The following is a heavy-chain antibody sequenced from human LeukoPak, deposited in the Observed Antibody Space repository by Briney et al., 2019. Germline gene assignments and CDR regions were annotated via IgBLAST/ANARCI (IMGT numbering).Heavy chain of an antibody. Sequence: SETLSLTCAVSGYSISSGYYWGWIRQPPGKCLEWIGRINHSGSAYYNSSLKSPVTIAMDTTTNQFSLQLSSSNAAATHYCSCAREWGYDYFFDYWGQGTLVTVSS. J-gene: IGHJ4*02. V-gene: IGHV4-38-2*02. CDR2: INHSGSA. CDR3: AREWGYDYFFDY. D-gene: IGHD3-22*01. CDR1: GYSISSGYY.